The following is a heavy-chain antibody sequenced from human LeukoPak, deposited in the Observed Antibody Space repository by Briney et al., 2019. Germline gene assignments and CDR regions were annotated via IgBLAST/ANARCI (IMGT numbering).Heavy chain of an antibody. CDR1: GFTFTSYT. V-gene: IGHV3-21*01. Sequence: PGESLRLSCAASGFTFTSYTMNWVRQAPEKGPEWVSSISSRRTYIYYADSVKGRFTISRDNAKNSLYLQMNSLRAEDTAVYYCARAHHPPDYDVLSGYFPLDYWGQGALVTVSS. D-gene: IGHD3-3*01. J-gene: IGHJ4*02. CDR3: ARAHHPPDYDVLSGYFPLDY. CDR2: ISSRRTYI.